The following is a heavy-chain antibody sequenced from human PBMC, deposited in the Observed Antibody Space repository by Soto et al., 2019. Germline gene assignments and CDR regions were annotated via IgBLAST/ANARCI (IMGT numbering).Heavy chain of an antibody. D-gene: IGHD3-22*01. CDR3: AKGPDSSGYYYSVH. Sequence: QVQLVESGGGVVQPGRSLRLSCAASGFTFSSYGMHWVRQAPGKGLEWVAVISYDGSNKYYADSVKGRFTISRDTSKNTLYLQMKSLRAEDTAVYYCAKGPDSSGYYYSVHWGQGTLVTVSS. V-gene: IGHV3-30*18. CDR2: ISYDGSNK. CDR1: GFTFSSYG. J-gene: IGHJ4*02.